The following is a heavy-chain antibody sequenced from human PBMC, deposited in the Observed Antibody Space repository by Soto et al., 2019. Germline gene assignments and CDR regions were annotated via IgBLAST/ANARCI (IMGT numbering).Heavy chain of an antibody. CDR2: SYATGTT. Sequence: PSETLSLTCTVSGACISGFYWSWIRKFAGEGLEWIGRSYATGTTDYNPYLKSRVMMSVDTAKKQFFLKLRSVTAADKAVYYCVRDGTKTLRDWIDPWGQGISVTVSS. D-gene: IGHD1-1*01. J-gene: IGHJ5*02. CDR1: GACISGFY. V-gene: IGHV4-4*07. CDR3: VRDGTKTLRDWIDP.